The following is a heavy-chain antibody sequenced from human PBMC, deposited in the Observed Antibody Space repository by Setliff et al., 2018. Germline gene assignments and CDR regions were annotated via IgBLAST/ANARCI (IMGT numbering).Heavy chain of an antibody. CDR2: ISPDGSLT. V-gene: IGHV3-74*01. Sequence: GSLRLSCAASGFNFKGHGMNWVRQAPGKGLVWVSRISPDGSLTDYADSVKGRFTISRDNAKNSLYLQMNSLRAEDTAVYYCARDGGEYWGQGTLVTVSS. CDR1: GFNFKGHG. J-gene: IGHJ4*02. CDR3: ARDGGEY. D-gene: IGHD3-16*01.